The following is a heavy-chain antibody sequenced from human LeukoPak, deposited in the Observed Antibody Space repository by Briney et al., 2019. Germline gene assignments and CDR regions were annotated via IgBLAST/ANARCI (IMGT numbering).Heavy chain of an antibody. CDR2: IFYTGATT. CDR3: ARHAPVGYYLRGMDV. CDR1: GGSISGYY. D-gene: IGHD2-15*01. Sequence: SETLSLTCAVSGGSISGYYWSWNRQPPGKGLEWIGYIFYTGATTIYSPSLKSRVTMSVDTSKNQVTLNLRSVTAADTAAYFCARHAPVGYYLRGMDVWGQGTTVTVSS. V-gene: IGHV4-59*08. J-gene: IGHJ6*02.